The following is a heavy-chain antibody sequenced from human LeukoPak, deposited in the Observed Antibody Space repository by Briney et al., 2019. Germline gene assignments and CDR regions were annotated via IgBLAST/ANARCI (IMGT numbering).Heavy chain of an antibody. CDR3: ARRREAGWFDP. Sequence: GASLKISCEGSGSSFTSYWIGWVRPMPGKGLEWMGIIYPGDSDTRYSPSFQGQVTISADKSISTAYLQWSSLKASDTAMYYCARRREAGWFDPWGQGTLVTVSS. CDR1: GSSFTSYW. J-gene: IGHJ5*02. V-gene: IGHV5-51*01. CDR2: IYPGDSDT. D-gene: IGHD6-13*01.